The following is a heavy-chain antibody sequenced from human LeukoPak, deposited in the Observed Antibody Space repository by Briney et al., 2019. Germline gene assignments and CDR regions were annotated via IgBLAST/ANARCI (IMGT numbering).Heavy chain of an antibody. D-gene: IGHD6-6*01. CDR1: EFTFSSYS. J-gene: IGHJ6*03. Sequence: GGSLRLSCVASEFTFSSYSMTWVRQGPERGLEWVSAISSSGASTYYADSVKGRFTISRDNSKNTLYLQMNSLTAEDTAVYYCARVSQGYTISSRGGYYYYYMDVWAQGTTVTVSS. V-gene: IGHV3-23*01. CDR2: ISSSGAST. CDR3: ARVSQGYTISSRGGYYYYYMDV.